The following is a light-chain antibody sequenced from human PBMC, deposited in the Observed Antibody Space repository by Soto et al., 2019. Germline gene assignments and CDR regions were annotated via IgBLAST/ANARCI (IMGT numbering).Light chain of an antibody. Sequence: QSVLTQPPSVSGTPGQRVTISCSGSSSNIGSNYVYWYQQLPGTAPKLLIYRNNQRPSGVPDRFSGSKSGTSASLAISGLRSEDEGDYYCAAWDDSLSGRVFGTGTQLTVL. J-gene: IGLJ1*01. CDR1: SSNIGSNY. CDR3: AAWDDSLSGRV. V-gene: IGLV1-47*01. CDR2: RNN.